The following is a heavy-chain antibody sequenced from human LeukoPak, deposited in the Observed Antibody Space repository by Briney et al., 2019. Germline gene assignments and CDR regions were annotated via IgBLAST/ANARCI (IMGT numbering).Heavy chain of an antibody. CDR1: GFTFSSYW. D-gene: IGHD5-12*01. CDR2: INTDGSST. Sequence: GGSLRLSCAASGFTFSSYWMHWVRQAPGKGLVWVSRINTDGSSTIYADSVTGRFTISRDNAKNTLYLQTNSLRAEDTAVYYCARGYAGIDYWGQGTLVTVSS. CDR3: ARGYAGIDY. V-gene: IGHV3-74*01. J-gene: IGHJ4*02.